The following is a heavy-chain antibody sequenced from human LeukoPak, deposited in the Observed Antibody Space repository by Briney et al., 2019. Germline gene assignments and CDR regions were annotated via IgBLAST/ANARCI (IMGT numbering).Heavy chain of an antibody. CDR2: ISYDGSNK. CDR3: AKDFGWIVERNWFDP. Sequence: GRSLTLSCAASGFTFSSYGMHWLRQAPGKGLEWVAVISYDGSNKYYADSVKGRFTISRDNSKNTLYLQMNSLRAEDTAVYYCAKDFGWIVERNWFDPWGEGTLVTVSS. D-gene: IGHD3-22*01. V-gene: IGHV3-30*18. CDR1: GFTFSSYG. J-gene: IGHJ5*02.